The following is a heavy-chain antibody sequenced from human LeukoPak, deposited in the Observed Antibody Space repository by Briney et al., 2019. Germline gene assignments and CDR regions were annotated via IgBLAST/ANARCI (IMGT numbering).Heavy chain of an antibody. CDR2: IYYSGST. Sequence: PSETLSLTCTVSGGSISSCYWSWIRQPPGKGLEWIGYIYYSGSTNYNPSLKSRVTISVDTSKNQFSPKLSSVTAADTAVYYCARAGYYDFWSGYWFDPWGQGTLVTVSS. V-gene: IGHV4-59*01. CDR3: ARAGYYDFWSGYWFDP. J-gene: IGHJ5*02. CDR1: GGSISSCY. D-gene: IGHD3-3*01.